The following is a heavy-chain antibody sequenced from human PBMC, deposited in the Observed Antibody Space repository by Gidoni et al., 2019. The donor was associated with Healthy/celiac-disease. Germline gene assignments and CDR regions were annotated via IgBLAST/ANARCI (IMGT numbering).Heavy chain of an antibody. D-gene: IGHD1-1*01. J-gene: IGHJ6*02. CDR1: GYTFTSYG. Sequence: QAQLVQSGPEVKKPGASLHVSCTASGYTFTSYGISCVRKAPGQGLEWLGWISAYNGNTNNAQKRQGRVTMTTDTSTSTAYMELRSLRSDDTAVYYCASRTGPWDYYCMDVWGQGTTVTVSS. V-gene: IGHV1-18*01. CDR3: ASRTGPWDYYCMDV. CDR2: ISAYNGNT.